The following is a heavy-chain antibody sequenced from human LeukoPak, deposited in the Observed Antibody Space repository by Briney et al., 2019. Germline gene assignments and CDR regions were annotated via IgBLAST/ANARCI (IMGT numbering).Heavy chain of an antibody. CDR1: GFTFSSYW. CDR3: ASGRRLGY. D-gene: IGHD3-16*01. V-gene: IGHV3-7*01. CDR2: IKEDGSEK. Sequence: GGSLRLSCGASGFTFSSYWMSWVRQAPGKGLEWVANIKEDGSEKYYVASVKGRFSISRDNAKNSLYLQMNSLRAEDTAVYYCASGRRLGYWGQGTLVTVSS. J-gene: IGHJ4*02.